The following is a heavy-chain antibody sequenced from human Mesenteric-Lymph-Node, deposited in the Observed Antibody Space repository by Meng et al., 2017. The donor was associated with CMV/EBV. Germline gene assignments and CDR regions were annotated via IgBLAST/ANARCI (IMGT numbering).Heavy chain of an antibody. CDR2: ISGRADNT. J-gene: IGHJ4*02. D-gene: IGHD6-13*01. V-gene: IGHV3-23*01. CDR3: AKKNRNSYYFDY. CDR1: GFTFSNFW. Sequence: GESLKISCAASGFTFSNFWMSWVRQAPGQGLEWVSAISGRADNTYYAASVKGRFTISRDNSKNTLYLQMNSLRAEDTAVYYCAKKNRNSYYFDYWGQGTLVTVSS.